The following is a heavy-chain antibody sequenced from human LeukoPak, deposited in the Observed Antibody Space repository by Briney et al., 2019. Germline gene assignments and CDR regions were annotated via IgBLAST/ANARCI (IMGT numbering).Heavy chain of an antibody. V-gene: IGHV1-24*01. CDR3: AKEYTFHYSRIDY. CDR2: FDPEHGET. D-gene: IGHD2-2*02. CDR1: GYTLNELG. J-gene: IGHJ4*02. Sequence: ASVKVSCKVSGYTLNELGIHWVRQAPGKGLEWMGGFDPEHGETLYAQKFRGRVTMTEDTSADTAYMELKSLRSEDTAVYYCAKEYTFHYSRIDYWGQGTLVTVSS.